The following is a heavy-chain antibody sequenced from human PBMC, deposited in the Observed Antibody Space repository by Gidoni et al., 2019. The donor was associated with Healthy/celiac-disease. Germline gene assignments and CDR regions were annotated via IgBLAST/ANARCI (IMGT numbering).Heavy chain of an antibody. Sequence: EVQLVESGGGLVKPGGSLRLSCAASGFTFSSYSMNWVRQAPGKGLEWVSSISSSSSYIYYADSVKGRFTISRDNAKNSLYLQMNSLRAEDTAVYYCAREIYGDYVSLWGADAFDIWGQGTMVTVSS. CDR3: AREIYGDYVSLWGADAFDI. CDR2: ISSSSSYI. V-gene: IGHV3-21*06. J-gene: IGHJ3*02. CDR1: GFTFSSYS. D-gene: IGHD4-17*01.